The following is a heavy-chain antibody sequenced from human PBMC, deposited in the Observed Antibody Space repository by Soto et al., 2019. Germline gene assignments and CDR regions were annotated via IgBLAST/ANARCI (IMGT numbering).Heavy chain of an antibody. Sequence: PGGSLRLSCAASGFTFDDYGMSWVRQAPGKGLEWVSGINWNGGSTGYADSVKGRFTISRDNAKNSLYLQMNSLRAEDTALYHCVREGNSSDLRYMDFWGKGTTVTVSS. CDR3: VREGNSSDLRYMDF. CDR2: INWNGGST. D-gene: IGHD6-25*01. J-gene: IGHJ6*03. CDR1: GFTFDDYG. V-gene: IGHV3-20*01.